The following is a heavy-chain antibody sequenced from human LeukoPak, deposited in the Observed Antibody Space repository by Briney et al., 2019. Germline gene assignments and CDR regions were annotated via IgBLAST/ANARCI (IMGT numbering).Heavy chain of an antibody. V-gene: IGHV4-34*01. D-gene: IGHD1-14*01. Sequence: SETLSLTCAVYDESLNGYYWSWIRQPPGKGLEWIGEMNDSGRTTYNPSLESRASISAERSKNQFSLKLTSVTAADTAVYYCASGSWSRRFAPWGQGTLVTVSS. CDR1: DESLNGYY. CDR2: MNDSGRT. J-gene: IGHJ5*02. CDR3: ASGSWSRRFAP.